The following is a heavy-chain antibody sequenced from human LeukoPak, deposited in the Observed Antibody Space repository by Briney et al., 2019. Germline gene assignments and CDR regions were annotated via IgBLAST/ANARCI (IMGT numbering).Heavy chain of an antibody. V-gene: IGHV1-69*05. CDR1: GGTFSSYA. J-gene: IGHJ4*02. Sequence: GASVKVSCKASGGTFSSYAISWVRQAPGQGLEWMGRIIPIFGTANYAQKFQGRVTITTDESTSTDYMELSSLRSEDTAVYYCARGYYGSGSSFDYWGQGTLVTVSS. CDR3: ARGYYGSGSSFDY. D-gene: IGHD3-10*01. CDR2: IIPIFGTA.